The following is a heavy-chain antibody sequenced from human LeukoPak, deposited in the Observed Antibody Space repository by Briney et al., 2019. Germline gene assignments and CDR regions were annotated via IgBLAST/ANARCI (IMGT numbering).Heavy chain of an antibody. CDR3: ARADGYKNLDY. CDR2: MNRNSGNT. CDR1: GYTFTSYD. Sequence: ASVKVSCEASGYTFTSYDINWVRQATGQGLEWMGRMNRNSGNTGYAQKFQGRVTMTRNTSISTAYMELSSLRSEDTAVYYCARADGYKNLDYWGQGTLVTVSS. J-gene: IGHJ4*02. V-gene: IGHV1-8*01. D-gene: IGHD5-24*01.